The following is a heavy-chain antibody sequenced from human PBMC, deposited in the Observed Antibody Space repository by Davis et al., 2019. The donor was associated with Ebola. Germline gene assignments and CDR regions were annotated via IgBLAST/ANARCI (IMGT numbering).Heavy chain of an antibody. V-gene: IGHV1-2*04. D-gene: IGHD3-22*01. CDR3: ARGEGPLYDSSGYYFDY. Sequence: ASVKVSCKASGYTFTGYYMHWVRQAPGQGLEWMGWINPNSGGTNYAQKFQGWVTMTRDTSISTAYMELSRLRSDDTAVYYCARGEGPLYDSSGYYFDYWGQGTLVTVSS. CDR1: GYTFTGYY. J-gene: IGHJ4*02. CDR2: INPNSGGT.